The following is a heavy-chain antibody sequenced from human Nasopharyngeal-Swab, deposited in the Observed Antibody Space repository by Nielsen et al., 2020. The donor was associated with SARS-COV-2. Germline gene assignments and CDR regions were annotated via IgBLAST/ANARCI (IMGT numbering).Heavy chain of an antibody. CDR1: GYTFTGYY. CDR3: ARTQGWLDY. Sequence: ASVKVSCKASGYTFTGYYMHWVRQAPGQGLEWMGRINPNSGGTNYAQKFQGRVTMTTDTSTSTAYMELRSLRSDDTAVYYCARTQGWLDYWGQGTLVTVSS. J-gene: IGHJ4*02. D-gene: IGHD2-15*01. CDR2: INPNSGGT. V-gene: IGHV1-2*06.